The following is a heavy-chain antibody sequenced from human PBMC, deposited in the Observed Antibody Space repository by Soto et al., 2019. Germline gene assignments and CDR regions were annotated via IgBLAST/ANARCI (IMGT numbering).Heavy chain of an antibody. J-gene: IGHJ4*02. CDR1: GFTFSSYG. V-gene: IGHV3-30*18. Sequence: QVQLVESGGGVVQPGRSLRLSCAASGFTFSSYGMHWVRQAPGKGLEWVAVISHDGSYQYYEDYVKGRFTISRDNSKNMLYLQMNSLRAEDTAVYYCAKGHGNYWAIDYWGQGTLVIVSS. CDR2: ISHDGSYQ. D-gene: IGHD1-7*01. CDR3: AKGHGNYWAIDY.